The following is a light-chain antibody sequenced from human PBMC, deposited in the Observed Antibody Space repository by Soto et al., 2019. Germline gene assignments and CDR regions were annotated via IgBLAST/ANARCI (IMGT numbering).Light chain of an antibody. CDR2: EVS. V-gene: IGLV2-14*01. J-gene: IGLJ1*01. CDR3: SSYTSSRLYV. CDR1: RSDVGGYNY. Sequence: QSVLTQPASVSGSPGQSITISCTGTRSDVGGYNYVSWYQQHPGKAPKLMIYEVSNRPSGVSNRFSGSKPGNTASLTISGLQAEDEADYYCSSYTSSRLYVFGTGTKVTVL.